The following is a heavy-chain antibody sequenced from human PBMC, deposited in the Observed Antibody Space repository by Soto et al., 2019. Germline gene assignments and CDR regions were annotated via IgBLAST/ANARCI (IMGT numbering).Heavy chain of an antibody. J-gene: IGHJ3*02. Sequence: SETLSLTCTVSGGSISSGDYYWSWIRQPPGKGLEWIGYIYYSGSTYYNPSLKSRVTISVDTSKNQFSLKLSSVTAADTAVYYCAREKRYCTNGVCPDGDAFDIWGQGTMVTVSS. D-gene: IGHD2-8*01. CDR3: AREKRYCTNGVCPDGDAFDI. CDR1: GGSISSGDYY. V-gene: IGHV4-30-4*01. CDR2: IYYSGST.